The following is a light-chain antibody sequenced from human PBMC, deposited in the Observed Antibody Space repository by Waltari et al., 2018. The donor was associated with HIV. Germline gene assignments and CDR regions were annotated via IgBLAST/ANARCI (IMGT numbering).Light chain of an antibody. Sequence: SSEVTQDPAVSVALRQTVRITCQGDSLRRYYASWYQQKPGQAPVLVIYGQNNRPSGIPDRFSGSSSGNTASLTITGAQAEDEADYYCKSRAYRGNHVVFGGGTKLTVL. CDR2: GQN. CDR1: SLRRYY. CDR3: KSRAYRGNHVV. J-gene: IGLJ3*02. V-gene: IGLV3-19*01.